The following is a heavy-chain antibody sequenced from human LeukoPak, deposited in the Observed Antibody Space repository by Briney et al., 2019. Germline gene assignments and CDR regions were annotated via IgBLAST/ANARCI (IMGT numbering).Heavy chain of an antibody. V-gene: IGHV4-59*01. Sequence: SETLSLTCTVSGDSISSYYWSWIRQPPGKGLEWIGYIYYSGSTNYNPSLKSRVTISVDTSKNQFSLKLSSVTAADTAVYYCARRRRDGYNQAIDYWGQGTLVTVSS. J-gene: IGHJ4*02. D-gene: IGHD5-24*01. CDR1: GDSISSYY. CDR3: ARRRRDGYNQAIDY. CDR2: IYYSGST.